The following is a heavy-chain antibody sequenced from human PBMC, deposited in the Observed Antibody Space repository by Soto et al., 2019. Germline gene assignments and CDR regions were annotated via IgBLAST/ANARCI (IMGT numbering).Heavy chain of an antibody. V-gene: IGHV4-59*01. D-gene: IGHD3-10*01. CDR1: GGSISSYY. CDR2: IYYSGST. Sequence: PSETLSLTCTVSGGSISSYYWSWIRQPPGKGLEWIGYIYYSGSTNYNPSLKSRVTISVDTSKNQFSLKLSSVTAADTAVYYCARSTYNSAMVRGVNNEWGQGTLVTVSS. J-gene: IGHJ4*02. CDR3: ARSTYNSAMVRGVNNE.